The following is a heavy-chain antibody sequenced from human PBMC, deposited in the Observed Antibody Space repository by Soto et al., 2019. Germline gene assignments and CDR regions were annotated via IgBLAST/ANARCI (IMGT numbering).Heavy chain of an antibody. CDR3: ANVVVAATDAFDI. D-gene: IGHD2-15*01. CDR1: GYTFTSYD. V-gene: IGHV1-8*01. J-gene: IGHJ3*02. Sequence: ASVKVSCEASGYTFTSYDINWVRQATGQGLEWMGWMNPNSGNTGYAQKFQGRVTMARNTSMSTAYMELSSLRSEDTAVFYCANVVVAATDAFDIWGQGTMVTVSS. CDR2: MNPNSGNT.